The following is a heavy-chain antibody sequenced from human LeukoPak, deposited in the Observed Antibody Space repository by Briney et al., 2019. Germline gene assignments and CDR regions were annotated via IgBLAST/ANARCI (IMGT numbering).Heavy chain of an antibody. CDR2: SSGSGDDT. J-gene: IGHJ1*01. V-gene: IGHV3-23*01. CDR3: AKFRGIPTTVTQD. CDR1: GFTFRNYA. D-gene: IGHD4-17*01. Sequence: PGGSLRPSCAASGFTFRNYAMGWVRQAPGKGLEWVSTSSGSGDDTYYADSVKGRFTIPRDNSKNTLYLQMSGLRAEDTAVYYCAKFRGIPTTVTQDWGQGTLVTVSS.